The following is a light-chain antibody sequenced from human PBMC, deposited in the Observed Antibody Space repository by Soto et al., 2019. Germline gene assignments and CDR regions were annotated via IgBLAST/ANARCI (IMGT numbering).Light chain of an antibody. CDR3: QQYGSSLPWT. CDR1: QSVSSN. J-gene: IGKJ1*01. CDR2: GAS. Sequence: EIVLTQSPGTLSLSPGERATLSCRASQSVSSNLAWYQLKPGQAPRLLIYGASSRATGIPDRFSGSGSGTDFTLTISRLEPEDFAVYYCQQYGSSLPWTFGQGTKVDIK. V-gene: IGKV3-20*01.